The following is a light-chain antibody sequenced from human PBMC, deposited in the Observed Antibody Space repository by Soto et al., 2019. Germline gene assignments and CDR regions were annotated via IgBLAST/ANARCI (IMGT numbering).Light chain of an antibody. V-gene: IGLV2-11*01. CDR3: CSFTSSITYV. CDR2: DVT. CDR1: SSDVGAYKF. J-gene: IGLJ1*01. Sequence: QSALTQPRSVSGSPGQSVTISCTGTSSDVGAYKFVSWYRQHPGKAPELMIFDVTKRPSGVPDRFSGSKSGNTASLAISGLQADDEADYYCCSFTSSITYVFGTGTQLTVL.